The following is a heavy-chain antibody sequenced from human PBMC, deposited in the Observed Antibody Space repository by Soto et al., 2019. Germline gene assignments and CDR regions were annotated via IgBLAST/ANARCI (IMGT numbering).Heavy chain of an antibody. J-gene: IGHJ5*02. CDR1: GYSFTDYY. CDR3: ARGIAARPGNWFDP. V-gene: IGHV1-2*02. Sequence: SVKVSCKASGYSFTDYYMHWVRQSPGQGLEWMGWINPNSGGTNYAQKFQGRVTMTRDTSISTAYMELSSLRSEDTAVYYCARGIAARPGNWFDPWGQGTLVTVSS. D-gene: IGHD6-6*01. CDR2: INPNSGGT.